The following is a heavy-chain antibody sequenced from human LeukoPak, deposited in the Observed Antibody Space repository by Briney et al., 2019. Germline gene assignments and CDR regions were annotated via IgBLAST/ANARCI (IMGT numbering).Heavy chain of an antibody. CDR3: ATPVTNSYGFDY. V-gene: IGHV3-30*04. Sequence: GGSLRLPCAASGFTFSSYAMHWVRQAPGKGLEWVAVISYDGSNKYYADSVKGRFTISRDNSKNTLYLQMNSLRAEDTAVYYSATPVTNSYGFDYWGQGTLVTVSS. D-gene: IGHD5-18*01. CDR1: GFTFSSYA. J-gene: IGHJ4*02. CDR2: ISYDGSNK.